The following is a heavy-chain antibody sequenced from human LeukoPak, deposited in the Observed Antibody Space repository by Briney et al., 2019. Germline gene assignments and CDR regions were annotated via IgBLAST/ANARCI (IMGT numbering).Heavy chain of an antibody. V-gene: IGHV3-74*01. J-gene: IGHJ6*02. Sequence: GGSLRLSCAASGFTFSSYSMNWVRQAPGKGLVWVSRINSDGSSTSYADSVKGRFTISRDNAKNTLYLQMNSLRAEDTAVYYCARAGIAAAGTSYYGMDVWGQGTTVTVSS. CDR2: INSDGSST. D-gene: IGHD6-13*01. CDR1: GFTFSSYS. CDR3: ARAGIAAAGTSYYGMDV.